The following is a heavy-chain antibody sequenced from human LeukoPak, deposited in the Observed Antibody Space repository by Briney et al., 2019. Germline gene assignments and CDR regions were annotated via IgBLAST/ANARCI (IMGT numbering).Heavy chain of an antibody. D-gene: IGHD4-17*01. J-gene: IGHJ3*01. V-gene: IGHV3-23*01. CDR2: TYGDGITT. Sequence: GGSLRLSCAASGFTLSSFAMSWVRQAPGKGLEWVATTYGDGITTNYADSARGRFAISRVNSKNTLSLQMNSLRAEDTAIYYCAKSYFTYGSDAFDVWGQGTMVIVSS. CDR1: GFTLSSFA. CDR3: AKSYFTYGSDAFDV.